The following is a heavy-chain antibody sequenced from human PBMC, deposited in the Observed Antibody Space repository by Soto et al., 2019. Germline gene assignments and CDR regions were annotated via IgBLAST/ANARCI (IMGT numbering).Heavy chain of an antibody. J-gene: IGHJ4*02. CDR1: GYTFANYD. V-gene: IGHV1-8*01. CDR3: ARGQGHYDY. Sequence: ASVKVSCKGSGYTFANYDINWVRQAPGQGLEWLGWVNPQSGNKDYAQKFQGRVTMTTDTSTSTAYTELRSLRSDDTAVYYCARGQGHYDYWGQGTLVTVSS. CDR2: VNPQSGNK.